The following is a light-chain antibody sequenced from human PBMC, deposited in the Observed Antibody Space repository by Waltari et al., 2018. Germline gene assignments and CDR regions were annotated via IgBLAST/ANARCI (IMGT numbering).Light chain of an antibody. CDR1: QSVGWT. CDR3: QQYDKRYT. V-gene: IGKV3-15*01. J-gene: IGKJ2*01. CDR2: DAS. Sequence: EIVMTQSPATLSVSPGEIATLSCWASQSVGWTLAWYQQKPGQAPRLLIYDASTRATDIPVRFSGSGSGTQFTLTISSPQSEDVAIYYCQQYDKRYTFGQGTKLE.